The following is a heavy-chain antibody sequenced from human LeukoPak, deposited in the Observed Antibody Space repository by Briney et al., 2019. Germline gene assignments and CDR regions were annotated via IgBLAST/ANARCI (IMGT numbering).Heavy chain of an antibody. D-gene: IGHD6-13*01. CDR3: AKVDSGIVATGSPYFDY. CDR2: LSGSGGST. Sequence: GGSLRLSCAASGFTFSNYAMSWVRQAPGKGLEWVSSLSGSGGSTYHADSVKGRFTISRDNSKNTLYLQMNSLRAEDTAVYYCAKVDSGIVATGSPYFDYWGQGTLVTVSS. V-gene: IGHV3-23*01. J-gene: IGHJ4*02. CDR1: GFTFSNYA.